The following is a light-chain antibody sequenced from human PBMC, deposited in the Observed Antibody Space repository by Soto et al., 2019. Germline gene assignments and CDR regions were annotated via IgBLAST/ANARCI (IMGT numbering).Light chain of an antibody. V-gene: IGKV1-9*01. CDR3: QQINSYPLT. Sequence: DIQLTQSPSFLSASVGDRVTITCRASQGISTFLAWYQQKPGKAPKLLIYAASILQSGVPSRFRGSGSGTDFTLTISRLQPEDFATYFCQQINSYPLTLGGGTKVDIK. J-gene: IGKJ4*01. CDR2: AAS. CDR1: QGISTF.